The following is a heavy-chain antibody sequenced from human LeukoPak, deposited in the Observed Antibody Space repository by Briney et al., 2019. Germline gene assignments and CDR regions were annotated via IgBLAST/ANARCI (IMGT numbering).Heavy chain of an antibody. J-gene: IGHJ5*02. CDR3: ARQRFLEWPLGP. CDR2: IYYSGST. CDR1: GGSISSYY. V-gene: IGHV4-59*08. D-gene: IGHD3-3*01. Sequence: ASETLSLTCTVSGGSISSYYWSWIRQPPGKGLEWIGYIYYSGSTNYNPSLKSRVTISVDTSKNQFSLKLSSVTAADTAVYYCARQRFLEWPLGPWGQGTLVTASS.